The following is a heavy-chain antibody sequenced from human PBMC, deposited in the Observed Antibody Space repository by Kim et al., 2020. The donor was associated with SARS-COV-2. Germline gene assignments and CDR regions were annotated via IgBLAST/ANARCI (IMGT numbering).Heavy chain of an antibody. V-gene: IGHV3-23*01. D-gene: IGHD2-21*02. CDR1: GFTFSSYA. CDR2: ISASAART. Sequence: GGSLRLSCAASGFTFSSYAMSWVRQAAGRGLEWVSGISASAARTYYADSVKGRFTISRDNSKNTLYLQMNNLGAEDTAIYYCAKADCGGDCYSSFYYWGQGTVVTVSA. CDR3: AKADCGGDCYSSFYY. J-gene: IGHJ4*02.